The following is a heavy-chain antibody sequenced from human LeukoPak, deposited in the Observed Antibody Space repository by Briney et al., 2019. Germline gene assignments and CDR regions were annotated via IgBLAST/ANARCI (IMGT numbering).Heavy chain of an antibody. D-gene: IGHD3-3*01. Sequence: ASVKVSCKASGYTFTGYYMRWVRQAPGQGLEWMGWINPNSGGTKYAQKFQGRVTMNRDKSISTAYMQLSTLRSDGTAVYYCARGNDFDLTYDWFDPWGQGTLVTVSS. CDR2: INPNSGGT. V-gene: IGHV1-2*02. J-gene: IGHJ5*02. CDR1: GYTFTGYY. CDR3: ARGNDFDLTYDWFDP.